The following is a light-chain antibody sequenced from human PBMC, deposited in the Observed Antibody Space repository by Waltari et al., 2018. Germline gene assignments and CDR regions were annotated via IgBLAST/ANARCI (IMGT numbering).Light chain of an antibody. V-gene: IGLV7-46*01. CDR2: DTD. J-gene: IGLJ2*01. Sequence: QAVVTQEPSLTVSPGGTVTLTCGSNTGAVPSGHYPYWFQQKPGQAPRTLIYDTDNKHSWTPARFSGSLLGGKAALTLSAAQPEDEAEYYCLLSYSDSWLFGGGTKLTVL. CDR3: LLSYSDSWL. CDR1: TGAVPSGHY.